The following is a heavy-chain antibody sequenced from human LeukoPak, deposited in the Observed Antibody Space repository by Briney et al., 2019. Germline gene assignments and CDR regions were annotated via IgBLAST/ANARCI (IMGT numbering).Heavy chain of an antibody. CDR1: GFTFSSYW. Sequence: PGGSLRLSCAASGFTFSSYWMSWVRQAPGKGLEWVANIKQDGSEKYYVDSVKGRFTISRDNAKNSLYLQMNSLRAEDTAVYYCARVLYSSSWANTFDIWGQGTMVTVSS. V-gene: IGHV3-7*01. D-gene: IGHD6-6*01. CDR3: ARVLYSSSWANTFDI. CDR2: IKQDGSEK. J-gene: IGHJ3*02.